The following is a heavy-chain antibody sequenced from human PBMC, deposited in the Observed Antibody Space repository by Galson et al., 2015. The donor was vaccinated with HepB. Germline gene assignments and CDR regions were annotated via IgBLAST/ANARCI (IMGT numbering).Heavy chain of an antibody. CDR2: INPNSGGT. CDR3: ARANKKVGATNFDY. D-gene: IGHD1-26*01. J-gene: IGHJ4*02. V-gene: IGHV1-2*02. Sequence: SVKVSCKASGYTFTGYYMHWVRQAPGQGLEWMGWINPNSGGTNYAQKFQGRVTMTRDTSISTAYMELSRLRSDDTAVYYCARANKKVGATNFDYWGQGTLVTVSS. CDR1: GYTFTGYY.